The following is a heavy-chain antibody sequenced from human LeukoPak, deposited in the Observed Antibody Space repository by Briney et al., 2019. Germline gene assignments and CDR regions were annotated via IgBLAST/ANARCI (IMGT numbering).Heavy chain of an antibody. CDR3: ARNYYYGMDV. J-gene: IGHJ6*02. CDR2: IKEDGGDK. V-gene: IGHV3-7*04. CDR1: GFIFSNYW. Sequence: GGSLRLSCAASGFIFSNYWMTWVRQAPGNGLEWVANIKEDGGDKNYVDSVKGRLTISRDNAKNSLYLQMNSLRAEDTAVYYCARNYYYGMDVWGQGTTVTVSS.